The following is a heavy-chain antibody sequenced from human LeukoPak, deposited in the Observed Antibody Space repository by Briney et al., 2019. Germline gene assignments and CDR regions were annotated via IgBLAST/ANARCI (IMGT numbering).Heavy chain of an antibody. D-gene: IGHD5-12*01. CDR1: GDSMTNHY. Sequence: SEPLSLPCDVSGDSMTNHYWHWIRQPPGKGLESIAQIWHSGHSDHNPSLKSRVSISIDTSRTQFSLEVTSVTAADTAVYFCARGFHDWVGSGYPFDLWGQGLLVTVSS. J-gene: IGHJ4*02. CDR3: ARGFHDWVGSGYPFDL. CDR2: IWHSGHS. V-gene: IGHV4-59*11.